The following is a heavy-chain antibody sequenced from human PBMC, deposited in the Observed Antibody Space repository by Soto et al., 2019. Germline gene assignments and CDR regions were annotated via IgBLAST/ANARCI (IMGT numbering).Heavy chain of an antibody. D-gene: IGHD3-22*01. V-gene: IGHV3-15*07. CDR1: GFAFSNAW. J-gene: IGHJ4*01. CDR2: IKSKGHGGTT. Sequence: GGSLRLSCAASGFAFSNAWINWVRQAPGKGLEWVGRIKSKGHGGTTDFAAPVRGRFAISRDDSRSLVYMQMNSLNTEDTAVYYCNTDSYTSVIVVRFDYWGHGTLVTVSS. CDR3: NTDSYTSVIVVRFDY.